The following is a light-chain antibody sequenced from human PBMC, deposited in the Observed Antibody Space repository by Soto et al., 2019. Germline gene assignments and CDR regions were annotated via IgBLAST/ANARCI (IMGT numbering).Light chain of an antibody. V-gene: IGKV3-15*01. CDR3: QQYNNWPPIT. CDR2: YAS. CDR1: QSVRNN. Sequence: EIMMTQSPATLSVSPEERATLSCRASQSVRNNIAWYQQKPGQAPRLLSYYASTRATGIAARFSGSGSGTEFTLTISSLQYEDFALYYCQQYNNWPPITFGQGTRLEIK. J-gene: IGKJ5*01.